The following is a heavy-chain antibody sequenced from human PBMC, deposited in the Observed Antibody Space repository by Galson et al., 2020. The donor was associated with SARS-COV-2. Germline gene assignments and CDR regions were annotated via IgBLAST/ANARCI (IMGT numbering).Heavy chain of an antibody. D-gene: IGHD2-2*01. J-gene: IGHJ1*01. Sequence: GESLKISCAASGFTFSSYGMHWVRQAPGKGLEWVAVISYDGSNKYYADSVKGRFTISRDNSKNTLYLQMNSLRAEDTAVYYCARGGGYQLLFGNEYFQHWGQGTLVTVSS. CDR2: ISYDGSNK. V-gene: IGHV3-30*03. CDR1: GFTFSSYG. CDR3: ARGGGYQLLFGNEYFQH.